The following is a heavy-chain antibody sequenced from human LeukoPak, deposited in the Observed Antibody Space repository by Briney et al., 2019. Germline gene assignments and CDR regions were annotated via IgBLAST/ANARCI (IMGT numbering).Heavy chain of an antibody. D-gene: IGHD1-26*01. V-gene: IGHV4-39*01. J-gene: IGHJ4*02. Sequence: SETLSLTCTSSGGSITSSTYYWGWICQPPGKGLEWIGSIYYSGSTYYNPSLKSRVTISVDTSKKQFSLKLSSVTAADTAVYYCARHSTQWELRSNFDSWGQGTLVTVSS. CDR1: GGSITSSTYY. CDR2: IYYSGST. CDR3: ARHSTQWELRSNFDS.